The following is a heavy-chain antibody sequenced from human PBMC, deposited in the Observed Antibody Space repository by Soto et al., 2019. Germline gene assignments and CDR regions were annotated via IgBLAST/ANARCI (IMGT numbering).Heavy chain of an antibody. V-gene: IGHV4-59*01. CDR3: ARGRYGSGSYYYYYYYMDV. CDR1: GGSISSYY. D-gene: IGHD3-10*01. CDR2: IYYSGST. J-gene: IGHJ6*03. Sequence: SETLSLTCTVSGGSISSYYWSWIRQPPGKGLGWIGYIYYSGSTNYNPSLKSRVTISVDTSKNQFSLKLSSVTAADTAVYYCARGRYGSGSYYYYYYYMDVWGKGTTVTVS.